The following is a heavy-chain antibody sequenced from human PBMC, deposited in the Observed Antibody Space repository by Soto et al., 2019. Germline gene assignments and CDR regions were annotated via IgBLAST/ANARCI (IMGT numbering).Heavy chain of an antibody. V-gene: IGHV5-10-1*01. D-gene: IGHD3-10*01. Sequence: LGESLKITCMGSGYSFTSYWISWMRQMPGKELEWMGRIDPSDSYTNYSPSFQGHVTISADKSISTAYLQWSSLKASDTAMYYCARPFSGSYSTYYYYGMDVWGQGTTVTVSS. J-gene: IGHJ6*02. CDR3: ARPFSGSYSTYYYYGMDV. CDR2: IDPSDSYT. CDR1: GYSFTSYW.